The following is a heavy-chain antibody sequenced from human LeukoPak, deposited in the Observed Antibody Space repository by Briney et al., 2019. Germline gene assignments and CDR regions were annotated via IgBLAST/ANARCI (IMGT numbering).Heavy chain of an antibody. V-gene: IGHV3-7*01. CDR3: AGGGGRVFDL. CDR1: GFTFTGYW. D-gene: IGHD4-23*01. J-gene: IGHJ4*02. CDR2: IKQDGSEK. Sequence: PGGSLRLSCAASGFTFTGYWMTWVRQAPGKGLEWVAIIKQDGSEKYYVDSVKGRFTISRDNTKNSLYLQMNSLRAEDTAVYFCAGGGGRVFDLWGQGTLVTVSS.